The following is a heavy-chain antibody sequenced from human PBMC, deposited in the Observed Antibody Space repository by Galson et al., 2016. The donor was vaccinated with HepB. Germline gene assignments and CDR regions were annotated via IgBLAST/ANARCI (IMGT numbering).Heavy chain of an antibody. J-gene: IGHJ4*02. D-gene: IGHD6-13*01. CDR1: TFAFSRTW. CDR2: INHDGSEI. CDR3: ADGGWSSSWYWSN. V-gene: IGHV3-7*01. Sequence: SLRLSCAPTTFAFSRTWMTWVRKAPGKGLEWVANINHDGSEIHDVDSGKGRFTFSRDNAKNSLYSEMDSLIVEDTSVYYCADGGWSSSWYWSNWGQGTLVTVSS.